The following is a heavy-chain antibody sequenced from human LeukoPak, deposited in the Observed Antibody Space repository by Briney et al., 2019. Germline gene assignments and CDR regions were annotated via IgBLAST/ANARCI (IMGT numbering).Heavy chain of an antibody. CDR3: ARDRGGGWYSEERGGWFDP. V-gene: IGHV3-30*04. J-gene: IGHJ5*02. CDR2: ISYDGSNK. Sequence: GGSLRLSCAASGFSFSSYSMHWVRQAPGKGLGWVAVISYDGSNKYYADSVKGRFTISRDNSKNTLYLQMNSLRVEDTAVYYCARDRGGGWYSEERGGWFDPWGQGTLVTVSS. CDR1: GFSFSSYS. D-gene: IGHD6-19*01.